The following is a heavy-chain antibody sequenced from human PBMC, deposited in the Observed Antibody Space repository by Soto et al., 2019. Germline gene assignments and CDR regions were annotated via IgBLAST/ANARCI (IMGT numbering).Heavy chain of an antibody. Sequence: QVQLVQSGAEVKKPGASVKVSCKASGYTFTSYDINWVRQATGQGLEWMGWMNPNSGNTGYAQKCQGRVTMTRNTSISTAYMELSSLRSEDTAVYYCARDRAVLVPAALNDYYYYGMDVWGQGTTVTVSS. CDR3: ARDRAVLVPAALNDYYYYGMDV. CDR2: MNPNSGNT. J-gene: IGHJ6*02. CDR1: GYTFTSYD. D-gene: IGHD2-2*01. V-gene: IGHV1-8*01.